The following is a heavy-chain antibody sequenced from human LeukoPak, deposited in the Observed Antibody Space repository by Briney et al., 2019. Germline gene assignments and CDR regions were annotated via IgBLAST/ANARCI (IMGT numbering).Heavy chain of an antibody. CDR3: ARSIGGNLDY. V-gene: IGHV3-74*01. CDR1: GFSLRRYW. CDR2: ISSDGSNT. J-gene: IGHJ4*02. D-gene: IGHD3-16*01. Sequence: GGSLRLSCVASGFSLRRYWMYWVRQAPGKGLVWVSRISSDGSNTTHGDSVKGRFTIARDNAKNTLFLQMSSLRADDTAMYYCARSIGGNLDYWGQGTLVTVSS.